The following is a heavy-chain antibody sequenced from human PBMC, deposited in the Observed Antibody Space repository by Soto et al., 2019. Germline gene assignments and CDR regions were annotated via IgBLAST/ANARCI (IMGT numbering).Heavy chain of an antibody. CDR2: INPDGTRT. D-gene: IGHD4-17*01. J-gene: IGHJ4*02. CDR1: EFTFSHYW. V-gene: IGHV3-74*01. Sequence: GGSLRLSCADSEFTFSHYWMHWVRQAPGKGLVWVSRINPDGTRTNYADSVKGRFTISRANAKNTLYLQMNSLGAEDTAIYYFTKDTFGDRDSWGQRTLVTV. CDR3: TKDTFGDRDS.